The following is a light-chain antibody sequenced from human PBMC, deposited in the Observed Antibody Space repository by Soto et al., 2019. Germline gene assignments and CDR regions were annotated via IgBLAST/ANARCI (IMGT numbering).Light chain of an antibody. CDR3: QQYNNWPPIT. CDR2: GAS. Sequence: EIVMTQSPATLSLSPGERATLSCRASQSVASDLAWYQQKPGQAPRLLIYGASTRATDIPARFTGSGSGTEFTLTITSLQSEAFAVYYCQQYNNWPPITFGQGKRLEI. J-gene: IGKJ5*01. CDR1: QSVASD. V-gene: IGKV3D-15*01.